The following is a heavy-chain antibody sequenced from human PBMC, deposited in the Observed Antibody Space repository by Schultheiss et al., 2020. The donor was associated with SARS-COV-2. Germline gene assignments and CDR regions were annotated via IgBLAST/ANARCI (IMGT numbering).Heavy chain of an antibody. V-gene: IGHV4-34*01. D-gene: IGHD6-13*01. CDR2: INHSGST. Sequence: SETLSLTCAVYGGSFSGYYWSWIRQPPGKGLEWIGEINHSGSTNYNPSLQSRVTMSVDTSKNQFSLKLSSVTAADTAVYYCARDGAAAGSGWFDPWGQGTLVTVSS. CDR1: GGSFSGYY. CDR3: ARDGAAAGSGWFDP. J-gene: IGHJ5*02.